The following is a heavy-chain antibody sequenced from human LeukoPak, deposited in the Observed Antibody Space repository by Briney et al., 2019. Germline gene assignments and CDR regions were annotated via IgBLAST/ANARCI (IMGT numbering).Heavy chain of an antibody. V-gene: IGHV4-59*08. D-gene: IGHD3-22*01. CDR1: GGSISGYY. CDR2: IYYSGST. CDR3: ARHFTYYYDSSGYPRDAFDI. J-gene: IGHJ3*02. Sequence: PSETLSLTCTVSGGSISGYYWSWIRQSPGKGLVWIGYIYYSGSTNYNPSLKSRVTISEDMSKSQFSLKLSSVTAADTALYYCARHFTYYYDSSGYPRDAFDIWGQGTMVTVSS.